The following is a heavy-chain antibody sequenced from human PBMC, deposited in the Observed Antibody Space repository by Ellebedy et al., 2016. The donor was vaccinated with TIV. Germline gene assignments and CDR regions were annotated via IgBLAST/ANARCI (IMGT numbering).Heavy chain of an antibody. CDR2: FNPYNGNT. V-gene: IGHV1-18*01. D-gene: IGHD3-16*02. CDR1: GYTFTSYG. Sequence: AASVKVSCKASGYTFTSYGISWVRQAPGQGLEWMGWFNPYNGNTNYVQKLQDRVTITTDTSTSTAYMELRSLRSDDAAVYYCARDGPWGYHWFDPWGQGTLVTVSS. J-gene: IGHJ5*02. CDR3: ARDGPWGYHWFDP.